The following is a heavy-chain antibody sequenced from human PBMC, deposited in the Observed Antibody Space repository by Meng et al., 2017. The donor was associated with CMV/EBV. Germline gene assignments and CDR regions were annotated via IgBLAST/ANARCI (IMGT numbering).Heavy chain of an antibody. D-gene: IGHD2-2*01. Sequence: GESLKISCAAPGFTFSSYAMHWVRQAPGKGLEWVAVISYDGSNKYYADSVKGRFTISRDNSKNTLYLQMNSLRAEDTAVYYCARDRILVPSAYYGMDVWGQGTTVTVSS. CDR1: GFTFSSYA. CDR3: ARDRILVPSAYYGMDV. CDR2: ISYDGSNK. J-gene: IGHJ6*02. V-gene: IGHV3-30*04.